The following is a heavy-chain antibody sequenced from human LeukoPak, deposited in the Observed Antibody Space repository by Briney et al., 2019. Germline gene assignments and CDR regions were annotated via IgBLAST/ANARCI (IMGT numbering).Heavy chain of an antibody. J-gene: IGHJ3*02. CDR2: IYYSGST. D-gene: IGHD4-23*01. CDR1: GGSISSYY. CDR3: ARGGTAVIAPYAFDI. V-gene: IGHV4-59*01. Sequence: SETLSLTCTVSGGSISSYYWSWIRQPPGKGLEWIGYIYYSGSTNCNPSVKGRVAMSVDTSKKQFSLKLSSLTAADTAVYYCARGGTAVIAPYAFDIWGQGTMVTVSS.